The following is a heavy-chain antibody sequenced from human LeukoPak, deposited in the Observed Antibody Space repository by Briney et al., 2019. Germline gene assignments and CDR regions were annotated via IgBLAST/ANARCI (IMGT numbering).Heavy chain of an antibody. J-gene: IGHJ4*02. CDR2: IIPIFGTA. Sequence: ASVKVSCKASGGTFSSYAISWVRQAPGQGLEWMGGIIPIFGTANYAQKFQGRVTITTDESTSTDYMELSSLRSEDTAVYYCARGNLFVRGTYYFDYWGQGTLVTVSS. CDR1: GGTFSSYA. V-gene: IGHV1-69*05. CDR3: ARGNLFVRGTYYFDY. D-gene: IGHD3-16*02.